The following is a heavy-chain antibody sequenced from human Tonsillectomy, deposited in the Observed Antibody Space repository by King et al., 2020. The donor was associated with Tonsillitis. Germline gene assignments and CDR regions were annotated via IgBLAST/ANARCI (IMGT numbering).Heavy chain of an antibody. D-gene: IGHD3-16*01. V-gene: IGHV1-2*02. CDR2: INPNSGGT. CDR1: GYTFNDHY. CDR3: ARAHSDWESHTPYYFDH. Sequence: VQLVQSGAEVKKPGASVKVSCKASGYTFNDHYIHWVRQAPGQGLEWLGWINPNSGGTNYAQKFQGRVTKTGDTFIRTAYMEAKRLRSDDTAVYYCARAHSDWESHTPYYFDHWGQGTRVTVSS. J-gene: IGHJ4*02.